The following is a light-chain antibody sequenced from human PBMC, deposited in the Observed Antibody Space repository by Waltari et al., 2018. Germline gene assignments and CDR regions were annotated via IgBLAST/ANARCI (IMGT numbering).Light chain of an antibody. Sequence: QSALTQPPSVSGSPGQSVTLSCTGTSIDIRAEKAVYWFQPYPGTAPKVTMFAVSERPSGVPDRFSGSKSGNTASLTISGLQSEDESHYFCCSYAGQFTWVFGGGTKLTVL. V-gene: IGLV2-11*01. CDR1: SIDIRAEKA. CDR2: AVS. CDR3: CSYAGQFTWV. J-gene: IGLJ2*01.